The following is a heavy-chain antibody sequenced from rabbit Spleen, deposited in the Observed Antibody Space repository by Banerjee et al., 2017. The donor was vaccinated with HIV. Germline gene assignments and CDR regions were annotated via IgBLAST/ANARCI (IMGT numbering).Heavy chain of an antibody. Sequence: QLKETGGGLVQPGGSLTLSCKASGFDFSSYGVSWVRQAPGKGLEWIGYIDPVFGSTVYAPWVNGRFTISSHNAQNTLYLQLNSLTAADTATYFCVREAGYAGYGDGNLWGQGTLVTVS. CDR1: GFDFSSYG. D-gene: IGHD7-1*01. J-gene: IGHJ4*01. CDR2: IDPVFGST. CDR3: VREAGYAGYGDGNL. V-gene: IGHV1S7*01.